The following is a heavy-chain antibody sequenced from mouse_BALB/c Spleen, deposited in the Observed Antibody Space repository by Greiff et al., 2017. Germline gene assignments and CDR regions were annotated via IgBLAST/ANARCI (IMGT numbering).Heavy chain of an antibody. V-gene: IGHV1-7*01. Sequence: QVQLQQSGAELAKPGASVKMSCKASGYTFTSYWMHWVKQRPGQGLEWIGYINPSTGYTEYNQKFKDKATLTADKSSSTAYMQLSSLTSEDSAVYYCAREALEGSWYFDVWGAGTTVTVSS. CDR2: INPSTGYT. CDR1: GYTFTSYW. J-gene: IGHJ1*01. CDR3: AREALEGSWYFDV.